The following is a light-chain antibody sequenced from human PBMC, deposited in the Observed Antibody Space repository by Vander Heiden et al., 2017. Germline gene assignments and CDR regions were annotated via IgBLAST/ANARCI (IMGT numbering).Light chain of an antibody. CDR3: SSYTSSSTGV. V-gene: IGLV2-14*03. J-gene: IGLJ2*01. CDR1: SSDVGGYNY. Sequence: QSALTQPASVSGSPGQSITISCPGTSSDVGGYNYVSWYQQHPGKATKLMFYDVSNRPSGVSNRFSGSKAGNTAFMTISGLQDEDDADYYYSSYTSSSTGVVGGGTKLTVL. CDR2: DVS.